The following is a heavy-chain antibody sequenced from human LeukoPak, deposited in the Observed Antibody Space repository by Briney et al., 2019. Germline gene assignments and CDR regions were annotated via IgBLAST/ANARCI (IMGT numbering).Heavy chain of an antibody. J-gene: IGHJ4*02. CDR3: ARASTWVHFFDY. D-gene: IGHD2/OR15-2a*01. CDR1: GGSISSYY. V-gene: IGHV4-4*07. Sequence: SETLSLTCTVSGGSISSYYCSWIRQSAGKGLEWIGRIYYSGSTNYNPSLKSRVTISVDTSKNQFSLKLSSVTAADTAVYYCARASTWVHFFDYWGQGTLVTVSS. CDR2: IYYSGST.